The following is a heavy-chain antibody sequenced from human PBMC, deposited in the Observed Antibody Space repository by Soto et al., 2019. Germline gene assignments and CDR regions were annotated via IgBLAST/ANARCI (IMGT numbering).Heavy chain of an antibody. V-gene: IGHV1-18*01. J-gene: IGHJ6*02. CDR2: INTYNGNT. Sequence: QVQLVQSRAEVKNPGASVKVSCKASGYSFTRYGIAWARQAPGQGLEWMGWINTYNGNTNYPQNLQGRVTLTTDTSTSTAYIELTSLRSNDTAIYYCAMVDVYVTPSPQDVWGQGTTVIVSS. D-gene: IGHD3-16*01. CDR1: GYSFTRYG. CDR3: AMVDVYVTPSPQDV.